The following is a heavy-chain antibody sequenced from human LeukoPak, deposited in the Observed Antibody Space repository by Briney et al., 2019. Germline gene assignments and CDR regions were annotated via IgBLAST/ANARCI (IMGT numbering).Heavy chain of an antibody. CDR3: ARVSYSSSFLFREV. CDR2: MNPNSGNT. V-gene: IGHV1-8*02. D-gene: IGHD6-6*01. Sequence: ASVKVSCKASGYTFTSYGISWVRQATGQGLEWMGWMNPNSGNTGYAQKFQGRVTMTRNTSISTAYMELSSLRSEDTAVYYCARVSYSSSFLFREVWGQGTLVTVSS. J-gene: IGHJ4*02. CDR1: GYTFTSYG.